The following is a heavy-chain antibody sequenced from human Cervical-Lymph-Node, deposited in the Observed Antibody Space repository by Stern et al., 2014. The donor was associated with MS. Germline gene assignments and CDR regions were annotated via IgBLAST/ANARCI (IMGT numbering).Heavy chain of an antibody. Sequence: DQLVESGGGVVQPGRSLRLSCAASGFNLRSYGMHWVRQAPGQGLEWVAVISNDGNEKYYTDSVKGRFTISRDNSKNTLYLQMNSLRTEDTAVYYCAKDRLFCSGGGCYAMDVWGQGTTVTVSS. CDR1: GFNLRSYG. J-gene: IGHJ6*02. D-gene: IGHD2-15*01. V-gene: IGHV3-30*18. CDR2: ISNDGNEK. CDR3: AKDRLFCSGGGCYAMDV.